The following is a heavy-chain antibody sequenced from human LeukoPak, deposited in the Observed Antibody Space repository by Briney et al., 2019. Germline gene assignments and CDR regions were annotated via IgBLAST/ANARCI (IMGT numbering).Heavy chain of an antibody. D-gene: IGHD1-26*01. CDR2: INAGNGNT. V-gene: IGHV1-3*01. J-gene: IGHJ4*02. CDR3: ARTPCSGSYYPRVYYFDY. CDR1: GYTFTSYA. Sequence: ASVTVSCTASGYTFTSYAMHWVRQAPGQRLEWMGWINAGNGNTKYSQKFQGRVTITRDTSASTAYMELSSLRSEDTAVYYCARTPCSGSYYPRVYYFDYWGQGTLVTVSS.